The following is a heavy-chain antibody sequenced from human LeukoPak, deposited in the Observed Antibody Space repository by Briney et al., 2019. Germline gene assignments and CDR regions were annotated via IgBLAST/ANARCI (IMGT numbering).Heavy chain of an antibody. CDR3: ARGSGYDVYYGMDV. CDR1: GGSISSHY. CDR2: IYYSGST. V-gene: IGHV4-59*11. J-gene: IGHJ6*02. Sequence: PSETLSLTCTVSGGSISSHYWSWIRQPPGKGLEWIGYIYYSGSTNYNPSLKSRVTISVDTSKNQFSLKLSSVTAADTAVYYCARGSGYDVYYGMDVWGQGTTVTVSS. D-gene: IGHD5-12*01.